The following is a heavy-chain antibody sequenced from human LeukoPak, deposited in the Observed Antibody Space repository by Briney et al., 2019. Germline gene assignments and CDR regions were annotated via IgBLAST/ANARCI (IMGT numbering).Heavy chain of an antibody. CDR3: ARVPLDIILLYYMDV. CDR1: GFTFSSYG. J-gene: IGHJ6*03. D-gene: IGHD2-21*01. CDR2: IWYDGSNK. V-gene: IGHV3-33*01. Sequence: GRSLRLSCAASGFTFSSYGMHWVRQAPGKGLEWVAVIWYDGSNKYYADSVKGRFTISRDNSKNTLYLQMNSLRAEDTAIYYCARVPLDIILLYYMDVWGKGTTVTVSS.